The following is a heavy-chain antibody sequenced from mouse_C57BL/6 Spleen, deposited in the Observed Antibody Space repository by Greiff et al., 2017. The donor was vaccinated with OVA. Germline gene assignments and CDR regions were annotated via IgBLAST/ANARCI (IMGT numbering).Heavy chain of an antibody. Sequence: QVQLQQPGAELVKPGASVKLSCKASGYTFTSYWMQWVKQRPGQGLEWIGEIDPSDSYTNYNQKFKGKATLTVDTSSSTAYMQLSSLTSEDSAVYYCARGGDGYYGVYAMDYWGQGTSVTVSS. D-gene: IGHD2-3*01. CDR3: ARGGDGYYGVYAMDY. CDR1: GYTFTSYW. J-gene: IGHJ4*01. V-gene: IGHV1-50*01. CDR2: IDPSDSYT.